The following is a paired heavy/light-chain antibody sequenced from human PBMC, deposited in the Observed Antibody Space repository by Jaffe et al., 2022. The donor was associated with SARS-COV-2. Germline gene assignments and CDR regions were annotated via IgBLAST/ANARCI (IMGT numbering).Heavy chain of an antibody. CDR1: GGSISSLGYY. J-gene: IGHJ4*02. Sequence: QVQLQESGPGLVKPSQTLSLTCTVSGGSISSLGYYWNWIRQQPGKGLEWFGYISYSGSTYYNPSLKSQVTISADTSKNQFSLKLSSVTSADTAVYYCARDNYYDNSGLDYWGQGILVTVSS. CDR2: ISYSGST. V-gene: IGHV4-31*01. CDR3: ARDNYYDNSGLDY. D-gene: IGHD3-22*01.
Light chain of an antibody. CDR2: GSS. CDR3: QQYGSSPYT. Sequence: IVLTQSPGTLSLSPGERATLSCRASQSVSSSYLAWYQQKPGQAPRLLIYGSSSRATGIPDRFSGSGSGTDFTLIISRLEPEDFAVYFCQQYGSSPYTFGQGTKLEIK. CDR1: QSVSSSY. V-gene: IGKV3-20*01. J-gene: IGKJ2*01.